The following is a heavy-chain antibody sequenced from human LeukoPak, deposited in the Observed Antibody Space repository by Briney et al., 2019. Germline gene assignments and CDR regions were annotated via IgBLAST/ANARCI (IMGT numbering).Heavy chain of an antibody. J-gene: IGHJ4*02. D-gene: IGHD2-21*01. CDR3: ASEGIVVPGY. CDR1: GGSISSSSYY. CDR2: IYYSGST. Sequence: SETLSLTCTVSGGSISSSSYYWGWIRQPPGKGLEWIGSIYYSGSTYYNPSLKSRVTISVDTSKNQFSLKLSSVTAADTAVYYCASEGIVVPGYWGQGTLVTVSS. V-gene: IGHV4-39*07.